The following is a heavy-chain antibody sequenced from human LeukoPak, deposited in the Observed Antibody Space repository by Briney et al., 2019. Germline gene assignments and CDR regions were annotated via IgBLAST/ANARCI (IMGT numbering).Heavy chain of an antibody. D-gene: IGHD3-22*01. CDR3: ARGDSSGYYYAFDN. CDR2: INPNSGGT. Sequence: ASVKVSCKASGYTLIGYYMHWVRQAPGQGPEWMGWINPNSGGTNYAQNFQGRVTMTRDTSISTAYMELSRLRSDDTAVYYCARGDSSGYYYAFDNWGQGTMVTVSS. CDR1: GYTLIGYY. J-gene: IGHJ3*02. V-gene: IGHV1-2*02.